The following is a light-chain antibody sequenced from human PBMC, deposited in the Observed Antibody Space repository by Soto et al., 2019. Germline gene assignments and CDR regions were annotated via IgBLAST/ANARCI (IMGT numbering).Light chain of an antibody. CDR1: SGSIASNY. CDR2: EDN. J-gene: IGLJ3*02. Sequence: NFMLTQPHSVSESPGKTVTISCTRSSGSIASNYVQWYQQRPGSAPTTVIYEDNKRPSGVPDRFSGSIDSSSNSASLTISRLKTEDEADYYCQSYHSSNVVFGGGTKLTVL. CDR3: QSYHSSNVV. V-gene: IGLV6-57*04.